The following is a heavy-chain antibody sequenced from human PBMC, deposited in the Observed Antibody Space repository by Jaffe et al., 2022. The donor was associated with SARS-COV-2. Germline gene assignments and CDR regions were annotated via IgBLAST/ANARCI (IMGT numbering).Heavy chain of an antibody. CDR2: ISGTGGST. V-gene: IGHV3-23*01. Sequence: EVQLLESGGGLVQPGGSLRLSCAASGFTFSRYAMSWVRQAPGKGLEWVSAISGTGGSTYYADSVKGRVTISRDNSKNTLYLQMNSLRAEDTAVYYCAKDEYCSSTSCSPANWGQGTLVTVSS. CDR1: GFTFSRYA. D-gene: IGHD2-2*01. CDR3: AKDEYCSSTSCSPAN. J-gene: IGHJ4*02.